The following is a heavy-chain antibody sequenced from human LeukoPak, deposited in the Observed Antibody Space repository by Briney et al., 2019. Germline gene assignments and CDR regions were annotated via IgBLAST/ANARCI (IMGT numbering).Heavy chain of an antibody. CDR2: ISGDGSMT. CDR3: ASLRAPFFCLWCGGKDV. J-gene: IGHJ6*02. V-gene: IGHV3-74*01. D-gene: IGHD2-21*01. CDR1: EWTSSSQW. Sequence: GGSLRLSCAASEWTSSSQWMHWFRQAPGRELVWVSRISGDGSMTSYADSVKGRFTISRDNAKDTLYLQMTSLRVEDTAVYSCASLRAPFFCLWCGGKDVWGQGTTVTVSS.